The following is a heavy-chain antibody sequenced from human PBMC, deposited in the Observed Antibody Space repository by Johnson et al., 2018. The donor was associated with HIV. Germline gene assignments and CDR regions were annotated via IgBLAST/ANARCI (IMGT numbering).Heavy chain of an antibody. CDR3: ARDLSGWTFGGVIESEAFDI. J-gene: IGHJ3*02. V-gene: IGHV3-13*01. D-gene: IGHD3-16*02. CDR2: IGTAGDT. CDR1: GFIFSSYD. Sequence: MQLVESGGGLVQPGGSLRLSCAASGFIFSSYDMHWVRQATGKGLEWVSTIGTAGDTYYPGSVKGRFTISRDNAKNSLYLQMNSLRAEDTALYYYARDLSGWTFGGVIESEAFDIWGQGTMVTVSS.